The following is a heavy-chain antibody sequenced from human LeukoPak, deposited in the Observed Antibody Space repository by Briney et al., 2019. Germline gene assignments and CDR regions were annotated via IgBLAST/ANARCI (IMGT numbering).Heavy chain of an antibody. CDR1: GGSISSSSYY. J-gene: IGHJ4*02. CDR2: IYYSGST. Sequence: SGTLSLTCTVSGGSISSSSYYWGWIRQPPGKGLEWIGSIYYSGSTYYNPSLKSRVTISVDTSKNQFSLKLSSVTAADTAVYYCARQDIVATKSYDYWGQGTLVTVSS. D-gene: IGHD5-12*01. CDR3: ARQDIVATKSYDY. V-gene: IGHV4-39*01.